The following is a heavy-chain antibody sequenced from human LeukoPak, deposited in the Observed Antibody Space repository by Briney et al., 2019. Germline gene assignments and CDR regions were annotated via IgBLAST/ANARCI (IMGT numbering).Heavy chain of an antibody. CDR3: ARGTIFDNYGMDV. CDR2: ISGSGGST. Sequence: PGGSLRLSCAASGFTFSSYAMSWVRQAPGKGLEGVSAISGSGGSTYYADSVKGRFTISRDTSKITVYLQMNSLRAEDTAVYFCARGTIFDNYGMDVWGQGTTVTVSS. J-gene: IGHJ6*02. CDR1: GFTFSSYA. V-gene: IGHV3-23*01. D-gene: IGHD3-3*01.